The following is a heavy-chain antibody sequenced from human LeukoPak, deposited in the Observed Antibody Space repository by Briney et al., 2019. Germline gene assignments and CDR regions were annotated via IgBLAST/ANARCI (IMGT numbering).Heavy chain of an antibody. CDR2: ISRSSIYK. CDR1: GFTFSNYN. CDR3: ARGRYDSSGYYALFDY. Sequence: GGSLRLSCAASGFTFSNYNMNWVRQAPGKGLEWVSSISRSSIYKYYADSMKGRFTISRDNAKNSVCLQVNSVRAEDTAVYCCARGRYDSSGYYALFDYWGRGTLVTVSS. D-gene: IGHD3-22*01. V-gene: IGHV3-21*01. J-gene: IGHJ4*02.